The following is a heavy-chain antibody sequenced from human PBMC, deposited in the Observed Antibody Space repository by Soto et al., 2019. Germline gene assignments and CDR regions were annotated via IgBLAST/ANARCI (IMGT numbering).Heavy chain of an antibody. CDR2: ISGSGGST. J-gene: IGHJ6*02. Sequence: GGSLRLSCAASGFTFSSYAMSWVRQAPGKGLEWVSAISGSGGSTYYADSVKGRFTISRDNSKNTLYLQMNSLRAEDTAVYHCAKGLDFWSGYYTLYYYGMDVWGQGTTVTVSS. D-gene: IGHD3-3*01. V-gene: IGHV3-23*01. CDR3: AKGLDFWSGYYTLYYYGMDV. CDR1: GFTFSSYA.